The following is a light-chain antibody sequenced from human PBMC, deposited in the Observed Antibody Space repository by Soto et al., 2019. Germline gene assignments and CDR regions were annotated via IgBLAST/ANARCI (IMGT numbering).Light chain of an antibody. CDR1: SSDVGGYNY. Sequence: QSVLTQPRSVSGSPGQSVTISCTGTSSDVGGYNYVSWYQQHPGKAPKLMIYDVSKRPSGVPDRFSGSKSGNTASLTISGLQAEDEADYYCCSYTGRYTPDVFGTGTKLTVL. CDR3: CSYTGRYTPDV. J-gene: IGLJ1*01. CDR2: DVS. V-gene: IGLV2-11*01.